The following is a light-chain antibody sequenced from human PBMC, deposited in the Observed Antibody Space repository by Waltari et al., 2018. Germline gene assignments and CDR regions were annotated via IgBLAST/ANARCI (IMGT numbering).Light chain of an antibody. J-gene: IGLJ3*02. CDR3: SSCSSSSTWV. CDR1: SSAVGGYNY. Sequence: QSALTQPAYVSGSPGQSITISCTGTSSAVGGYNYVSCYQQHPGKAPNLMIYDVSKRPSGVANRFSGSKSDNTASLTISGLQAEDEADYYCSSCSSSSTWVFGGGTKLTVL. V-gene: IGLV2-14*01. CDR2: DVS.